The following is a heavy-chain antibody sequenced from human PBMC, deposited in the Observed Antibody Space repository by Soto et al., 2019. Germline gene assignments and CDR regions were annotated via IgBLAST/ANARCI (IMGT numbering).Heavy chain of an antibody. CDR1: GFIFSRYW. Sequence: EVQLVESGGGLVQPGGSLRLSCEASGFIFSRYWMHWVRQAPGKGLVWVSRINIDGSRISYADSVKGRCTISRDDAKNTLYMEVNSLRAEDTAVYYCVRGDGDRYDGNGYLGRHWGQGTLVTVSS. D-gene: IGHD3-22*01. V-gene: IGHV3-74*01. CDR2: INIDGSRI. CDR3: VRGDGDRYDGNGYLGRH. J-gene: IGHJ4*02.